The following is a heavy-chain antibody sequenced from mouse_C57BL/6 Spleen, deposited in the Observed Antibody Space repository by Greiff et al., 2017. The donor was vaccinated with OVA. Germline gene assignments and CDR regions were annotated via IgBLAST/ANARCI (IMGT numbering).Heavy chain of an antibody. CDR1: GYAFSSSW. D-gene: IGHD1-3*01. CDR2: IYPGDGDT. V-gene: IGHV1-82*01. CDR3: ARSLKCAMDY. Sequence: QVQLQQSGPELVKPGASVKISCKASGYAFSSSWMNWVKQRPGKGLEWIGRIYPGDGDTNYNGKFKGKATLTADTSSSTAYMQLSSLTSEDSAVYFCARSLKCAMDYWGQGTSVTVSS. J-gene: IGHJ4*01.